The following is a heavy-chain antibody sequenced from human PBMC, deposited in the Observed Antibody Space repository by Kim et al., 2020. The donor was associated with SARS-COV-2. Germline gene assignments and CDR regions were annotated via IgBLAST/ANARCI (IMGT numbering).Heavy chain of an antibody. J-gene: IGHJ4*01. CDR3: ARRGGYYGSGSYSIDY. Sequence: SETLSLTCTVSGGSISSSSYYWGWIRQPPGKGLEWIGSIYYSGSTYYNPSLKSRVTISVDTSKNQFSLKLSSVTAADTAVYYCARRGGYYGSGSYSIDY. CDR1: GGSISSSSYY. V-gene: IGHV4-39*01. CDR2: IYYSGST. D-gene: IGHD3-10*01.